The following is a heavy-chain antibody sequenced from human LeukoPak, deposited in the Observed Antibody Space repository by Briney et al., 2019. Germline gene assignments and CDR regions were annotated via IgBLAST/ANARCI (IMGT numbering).Heavy chain of an antibody. D-gene: IGHD3-10*01. J-gene: IGHJ4*02. Sequence: KSSETLSLTCIVSGGSIRSYYWNWIRQPPGKGLEWIGYIYYSGNTNYNPSLKSRVTISVDTSKNQFSLKLSSVTAADTAVYYCATDNSYGSGSYYTWGQGTLVTVSS. CDR2: IYYSGNT. V-gene: IGHV4-59*01. CDR3: ATDNSYGSGSYYT. CDR1: GGSIRSYY.